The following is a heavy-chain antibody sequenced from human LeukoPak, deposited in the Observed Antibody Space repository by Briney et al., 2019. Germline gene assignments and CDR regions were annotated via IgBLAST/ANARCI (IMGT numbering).Heavy chain of an antibody. Sequence: VASVKVSCKASGGTFSSYAISWVRQAPGQGLEWMGGIIPIFGTANYAQKFQGRVTITADESTSTAYMELSSLRSEGTAVYYCASGGGYCSSTSCYVSPLYYYYYGMDVWGQGTTVTVSS. CDR2: IIPIFGTA. V-gene: IGHV1-69*13. CDR1: GGTFSSYA. J-gene: IGHJ6*02. CDR3: ASGGGYCSSTSCYVSPLYYYYYGMDV. D-gene: IGHD2-2*01.